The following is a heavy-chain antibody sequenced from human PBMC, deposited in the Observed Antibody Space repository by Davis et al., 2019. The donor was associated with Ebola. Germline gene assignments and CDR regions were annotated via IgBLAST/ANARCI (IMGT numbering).Heavy chain of an antibody. CDR3: ARAGPWYELLGLPDH. Sequence: AASVKVSCKASGYTFTSYGISWVRQAPGQGLEWMGWISAYNGNTHYPQNLQGRVTMTTDTSTSTAYMELRSLTSDDTAVYYCARAGPWYELLGLPDHWGQGTLVTVSS. D-gene: IGHD4/OR15-4a*01. V-gene: IGHV1-18*01. J-gene: IGHJ5*02. CDR1: GYTFTSYG. CDR2: ISAYNGNT.